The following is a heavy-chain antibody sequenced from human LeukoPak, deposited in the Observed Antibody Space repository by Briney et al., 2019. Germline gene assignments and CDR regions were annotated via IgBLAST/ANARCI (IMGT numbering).Heavy chain of an antibody. J-gene: IGHJ6*02. CDR3: VRDVSRRIGMDV. D-gene: IGHD2/OR15-2a*01. CDR1: GFSFNSYT. CDR2: ISPVSSYT. Sequence: GGSLRLSCLASGFSFNSYTMSWVREAPGKGLEWVSTISPVSSYTWYAESVKGRFTISRDNPKNSLYLQMDSLRAEDTAVYYCVRDVSRRIGMDVWGQGTTVTVSS. V-gene: IGHV3-21*01.